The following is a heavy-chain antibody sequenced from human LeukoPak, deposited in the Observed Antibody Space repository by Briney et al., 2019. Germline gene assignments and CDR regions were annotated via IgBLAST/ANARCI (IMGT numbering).Heavy chain of an antibody. CDR1: GYTFTSYD. CDR2: MNPNSGNT. J-gene: IGHJ4*02. Sequence: ASVKVSCKASGYTFTSYDINWARQATGQGLEWMGWMNPNSGNTGYAQKFQGRVTMTRNTSISTAYMELSSLRSEDTAVYYCARGVALPWYYYDSSGYSNFDYWGQGTLVTVSS. D-gene: IGHD3-22*01. CDR3: ARGVALPWYYYDSSGYSNFDY. V-gene: IGHV1-8*01.